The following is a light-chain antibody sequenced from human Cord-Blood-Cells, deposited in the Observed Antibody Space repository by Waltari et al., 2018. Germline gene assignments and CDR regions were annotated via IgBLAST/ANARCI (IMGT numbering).Light chain of an antibody. CDR1: SSDVGSYNL. V-gene: IGLV2-23*01. CDR3: CSYAGSSTYV. Sequence: QSALTPPASVSGSPGQPITLSCPGTSSDVGSYNLVSWYQQHPGKAPKLMIYEGSKRTSGVSNRFSGSKSGNTASLTISGLQAEDEAYYYCCSYAGSSTYVFGTGTKVTVL. CDR2: EGS. J-gene: IGLJ1*01.